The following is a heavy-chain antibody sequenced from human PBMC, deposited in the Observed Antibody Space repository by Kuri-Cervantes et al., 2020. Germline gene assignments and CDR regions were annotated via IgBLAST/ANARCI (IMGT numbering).Heavy chain of an antibody. D-gene: IGHD2-15*01. V-gene: IGHV3-9*01. J-gene: IGHJ6*02. CDR3: AKDISSADPYYYGMDV. Sequence: SLQISCAASGFTFDDYAMHWVRQAPGKGLEWVSGISWNSGSIGYADSVKGRFTISRDNAKNSLYLQMNSLRAEDTALYYCAKDISSADPYYYGMDVWGQGTTVTVSS. CDR1: GFTFDDYA. CDR2: ISWNSGSI.